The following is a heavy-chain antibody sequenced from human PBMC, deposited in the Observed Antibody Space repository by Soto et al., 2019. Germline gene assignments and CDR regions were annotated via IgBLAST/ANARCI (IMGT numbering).Heavy chain of an antibody. CDR2: INIGNGNT. CDR1: GYTFTNNA. V-gene: IGHV1-3*04. CDR3: ARRRERYFDY. Sequence: QVQLVQSGAEVKKPGASVKVSCKASGYTFTNNAIHWVRQAPGQRLEWMGWINIGNGNTKYPQKFQGRSTITRDTSASTAYMELRSLRSEDTAVNYCARRRERYFDYWGQGTLVTVSS. J-gene: IGHJ4*02.